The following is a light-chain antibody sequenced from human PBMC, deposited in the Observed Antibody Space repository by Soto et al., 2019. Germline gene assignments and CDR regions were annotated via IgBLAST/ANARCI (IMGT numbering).Light chain of an antibody. CDR3: QQSFRRPIT. CDR2: VAF. CDR1: QSIALS. J-gene: IGKJ5*01. Sequence: DVQMNQSPSSLSASIGDTVTMTCRASQSIALSVNWYQQKPGKAPKLLIYVAFTLASGVPSRFSGSGSGTEFTLTIRSLQPEDFATYYCQQSFRRPITFGQGTRLEIK. V-gene: IGKV1-39*01.